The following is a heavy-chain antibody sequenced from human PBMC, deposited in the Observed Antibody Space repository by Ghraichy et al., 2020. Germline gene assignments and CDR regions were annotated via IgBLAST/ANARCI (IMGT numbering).Heavy chain of an antibody. D-gene: IGHD6-6*01. CDR2: ISSSSSYI. Sequence: GGSLRLSCAASGFTFSSYSMNWVRPAPGKGLEWVSSISSSSSYIYYADSVKGRFTISRDNAKNSLYLQLNSLRAEDTAVYYCARDGSISWGFDFWGQGTLVIISS. CDR1: GFTFSSYS. J-gene: IGHJ4*02. V-gene: IGHV3-21*01. CDR3: ARDGSISWGFDF.